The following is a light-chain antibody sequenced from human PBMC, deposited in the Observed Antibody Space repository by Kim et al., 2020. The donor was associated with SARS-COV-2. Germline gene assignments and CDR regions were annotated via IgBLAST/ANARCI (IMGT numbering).Light chain of an antibody. CDR3: LLYYNGYRI. CDR1: TAAVTCSHP. CDR2: VTN. J-gene: IGLJ2*01. Sequence: PGRTVTLPSRPSTAAVTCSHPPYWFQHKPRPAPMTLFYVTNHKPSWTPARFSGSLLVGTAALSLSGALPEDEAEYYCLLYYNGYRIFGEGTQLTVL. V-gene: IGLV7-46*01.